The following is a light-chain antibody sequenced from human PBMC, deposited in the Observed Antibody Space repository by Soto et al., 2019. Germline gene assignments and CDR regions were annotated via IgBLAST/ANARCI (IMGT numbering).Light chain of an antibody. V-gene: IGKV1-9*01. J-gene: IGKJ5*01. CDR3: QQRKSYPIT. CDR1: QDTNTY. CDR2: AAS. Sequence: DIQLTQSPSFLSASVGDRVTITCRASQDTNTYLALYQQKPGKAPKLLIFAASTLQNGVPSRFSGSGSGTEFAVTITSLQPEDFATYYCQQRKSYPITFGQGTRLEIK.